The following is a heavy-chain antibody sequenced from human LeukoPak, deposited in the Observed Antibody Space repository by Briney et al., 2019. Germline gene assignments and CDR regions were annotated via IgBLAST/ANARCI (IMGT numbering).Heavy chain of an antibody. CDR2: IKQDGSEK. CDR1: GFTFSSYS. CDR3: AREVGSWYRYFDY. J-gene: IGHJ4*02. V-gene: IGHV3-7*01. Sequence: PGGSLRLSCAASGFTFSSYSMNWVRQAPGKGLEWVANIKQDGSEKYYVDSVKGRFTISRDNAKNSLYLQMNSLRAEDTAVYYCAREVGSWYRYFDYWGQGTLVTVSS. D-gene: IGHD6-13*01.